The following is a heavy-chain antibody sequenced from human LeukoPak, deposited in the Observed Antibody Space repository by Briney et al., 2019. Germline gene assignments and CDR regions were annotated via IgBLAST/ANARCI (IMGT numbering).Heavy chain of an antibody. CDR3: ARGPLYYDILTGYYTEGGAFDI. Sequence: GASVKVSCKAPGYTFTSYGISWVRQAPGQGLEWMGWISAYNGNTNYAQKLQGRVTMTTDTSTSTAYMELRSLRSDDTAVYYCARGPLYYDILTGYYTEGGAFDIWGQGTMVTVSS. CDR2: ISAYNGNT. J-gene: IGHJ3*02. D-gene: IGHD3-9*01. V-gene: IGHV1-18*04. CDR1: GYTFTSYG.